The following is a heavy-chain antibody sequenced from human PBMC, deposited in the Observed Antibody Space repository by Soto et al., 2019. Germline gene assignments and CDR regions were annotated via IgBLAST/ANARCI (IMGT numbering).Heavy chain of an antibody. J-gene: IGHJ4*02. CDR2: IYYSGST. CDR3: ARDVAYGSGSDRFDY. CDR1: GGSISSYY. V-gene: IGHV4-59*01. Sequence: PSETLSLTCTVSGGSISSYYWSWIRQPPGKGLEWIGYIYYSGSTNYNPSLKSRVTISVDTSKNQFSLKLSSVTAADTAVYYCARDVAYGSGSDRFDYWGQGTLVTVSS. D-gene: IGHD3-10*01.